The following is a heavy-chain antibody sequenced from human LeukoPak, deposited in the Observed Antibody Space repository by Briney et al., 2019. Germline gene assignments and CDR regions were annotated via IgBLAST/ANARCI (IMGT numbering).Heavy chain of an antibody. V-gene: IGHV4-39*01. J-gene: IGHJ4*02. D-gene: IGHD5-12*01. CDR1: GGSISSSSYY. CDR2: IYYSGSP. Sequence: PSETLSLTCTVSGGSISSSSYYWGWIRQPPGKGLEWIGSIYYSGSPYYNPSLKSRVTISLDTSKNQFSLQLRPVTAQRPGLLYCARLIVAAPAMDYWGQGTLVTVSS. CDR3: ARLIVAAPAMDY.